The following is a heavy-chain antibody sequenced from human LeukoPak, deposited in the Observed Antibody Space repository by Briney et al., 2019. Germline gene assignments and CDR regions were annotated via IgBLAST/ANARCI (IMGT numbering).Heavy chain of an antibody. CDR2: INHSGST. J-gene: IGHJ5*02. CDR3: ARIGYCSSTSCYRWFDP. V-gene: IGHV4-34*01. D-gene: IGHD2-2*01. CDR1: GGSFSGYY. Sequence: SETLSLTCAVYGGSFSGYYWSWIRQPPGKGLEWIGEINHSGSTNYNPSLKSRVTISVDTSKSQFSLKLSSVTAADTAVYYCARIGYCSSTSCYRWFDPWGQGTLVTVSS.